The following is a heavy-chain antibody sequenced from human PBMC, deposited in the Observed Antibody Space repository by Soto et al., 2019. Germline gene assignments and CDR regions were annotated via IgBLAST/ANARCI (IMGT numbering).Heavy chain of an antibody. CDR2: ISYDGSNK. CDR1: GFTFSSYG. V-gene: IGHV3-30*18. D-gene: IGHD3-22*01. Sequence: SLRLSCAASGFTFSSYGMHWVRQAPGKGLEWVAGISYDGSNKYYADSVKGRSTISRDNSKNTLNLQMNSLRAEDTAVYYCAKDHHPSTMIVVVIGDWGQGTQVTVSS. J-gene: IGHJ4*02. CDR3: AKDHHPSTMIVVVIGD.